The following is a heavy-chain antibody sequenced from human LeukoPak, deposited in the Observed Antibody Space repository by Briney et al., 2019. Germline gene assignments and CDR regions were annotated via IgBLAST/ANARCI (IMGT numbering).Heavy chain of an antibody. CDR1: EFTFSSYW. V-gene: IGHV3-7*01. CDR3: AGSWSPCDAFDI. D-gene: IGHD6-13*01. Sequence: GGSLRLSCAASEFTFSSYWMIWVRQAPGKGLEWVANINQDGSKKYYVDSVKGRFTISRDNAKNSLYLQMNSLRAEDTAVYYCAGSWSPCDAFDIWGQGTMVTVSS. J-gene: IGHJ3*02. CDR2: INQDGSKK.